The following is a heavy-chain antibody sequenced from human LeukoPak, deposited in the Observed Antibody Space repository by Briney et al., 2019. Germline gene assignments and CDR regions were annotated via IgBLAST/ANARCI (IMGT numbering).Heavy chain of an antibody. CDR3: ATNYYDSSGYYPHFDY. D-gene: IGHD3-22*01. CDR2: ISYDGSNK. V-gene: IGHV3-30-3*01. Sequence: GGSLRLSCAASGFTFSSYAMHWVRQAPGKGLEWVAVISYDGSNKYYADSVKGRFTISRDNSKNTLYLQMNSLRPEDTAVYYCATNYYDSSGYYPHFDYWGQGTLVTISS. J-gene: IGHJ4*02. CDR1: GFTFSSYA.